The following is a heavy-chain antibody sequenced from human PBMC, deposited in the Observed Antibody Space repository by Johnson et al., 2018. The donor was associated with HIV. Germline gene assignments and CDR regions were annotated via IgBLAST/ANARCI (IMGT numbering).Heavy chain of an antibody. J-gene: IGHJ3*02. CDR3: ARECQYSYDSSGCTYDAFDI. CDR2: ISYDGSNK. CDR1: GFTFSSYA. D-gene: IGHD3-22*01. V-gene: IGHV3-30*04. Sequence: VHLVESGGGVVQPGRSLRLSCAASGFTFSSYAMHWVRQAPGKGLEWVAVISYDGSNKYYGDSVKGRFTISRDNAKNTLYVQMNSLRAEDTAVYYCARECQYSYDSSGCTYDAFDIWGQGTMVTVS.